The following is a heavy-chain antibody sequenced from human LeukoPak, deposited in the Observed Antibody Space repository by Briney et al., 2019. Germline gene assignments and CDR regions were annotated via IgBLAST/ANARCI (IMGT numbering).Heavy chain of an antibody. D-gene: IGHD3-9*01. Sequence: GGSLRLSCAASGFTFSSYDMHWVRQAPGKGLEWVAVISYDGSNKYYADSVKGRFTISRDNSKNTLYLQMNSLRAEDTAVCYCARGLLVLRYLPYGMDVWGQGTTVTVSS. V-gene: IGHV3-30*04. CDR3: ARGLLVLRYLPYGMDV. CDR2: ISYDGSNK. J-gene: IGHJ6*02. CDR1: GFTFSSYD.